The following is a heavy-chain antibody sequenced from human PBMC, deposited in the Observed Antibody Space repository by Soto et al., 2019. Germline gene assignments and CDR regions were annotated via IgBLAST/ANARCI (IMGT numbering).Heavy chain of an antibody. V-gene: IGHV4-30-4*01. J-gene: IGHJ4*02. CDR1: GGSISSIDYY. CDR3: ARATSYCGRTTCYPFDF. Sequence: SETLSLTCTVSGGSISSIDYYWSWVRHAPGKGLEWIGYISYTGTTSYNPSLESRLRMSIDRSRNQFSLQVTSVTAADTAVYYCARATSYCGRTTCYPFDFWGQGALVTVSS. CDR2: ISYTGTT. D-gene: IGHD2-2*01.